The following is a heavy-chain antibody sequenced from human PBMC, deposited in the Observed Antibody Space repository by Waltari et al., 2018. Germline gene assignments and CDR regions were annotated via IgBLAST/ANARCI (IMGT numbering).Heavy chain of an antibody. V-gene: IGHV3-7*01. CDR1: GLTFSSYW. CDR2: IKQDVSEK. Sequence: EVQLVESGGGLVQPGGSLRLSCAASGLTFSSYWMTWVRQAPGKGLEWVAIIKQDVSEKHYVDSVKGRFTISRDNAKNSLYLQMNSLRVEDTAIYYCARGNWAPFDYWGQGTLVTVSS. D-gene: IGHD7-27*01. CDR3: ARGNWAPFDY. J-gene: IGHJ4*02.